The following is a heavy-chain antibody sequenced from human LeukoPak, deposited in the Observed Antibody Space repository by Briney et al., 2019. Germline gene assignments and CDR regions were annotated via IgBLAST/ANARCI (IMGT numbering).Heavy chain of an antibody. J-gene: IGHJ4*02. V-gene: IGHV1-24*01. CDR1: GYTLTELS. CDR3: ATSYDILTGYSHPFDY. Sequence: ASVKVSCKVSGYTLTELSMHWVRQAPGKGLEWMGGSDPEDGETIYAQKFQGRVTMTEDTSTDTAYMELSSLRSEDTAVYYCATSYDILTGYSHPFDYWGQGTLVTVSS. CDR2: SDPEDGET. D-gene: IGHD3-9*01.